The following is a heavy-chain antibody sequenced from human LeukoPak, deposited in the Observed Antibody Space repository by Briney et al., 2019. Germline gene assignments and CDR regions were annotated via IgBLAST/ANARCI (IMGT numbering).Heavy chain of an antibody. CDR2: IYYTGKN. CDR3: VRRDTGWNYFDY. J-gene: IGHJ4*02. V-gene: IGHV4-59*08. Sequence: SETLSLTCAVSGGTINSHYWGWIRQPPGKGLQWIGDIYYTGKNNYNPSLKSRVTISLDTSKDHLSLNLTSVVAADTAIYYCVRRDTGWNYFDYWGQGILVTVSS. D-gene: IGHD6-19*01. CDR1: GGTINSHY.